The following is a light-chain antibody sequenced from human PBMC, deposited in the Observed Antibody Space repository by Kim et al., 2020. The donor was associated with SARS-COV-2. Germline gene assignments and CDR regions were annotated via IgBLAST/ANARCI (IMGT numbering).Light chain of an antibody. Sequence: SPGERATPSCRASPSVISSYLAWYQQKPGQAPRLLIYGASSMATGIPDRFSGSGSVTDFTLTISRLDPEDFAVYYCQQYGCSPRTFGQGTKVDIK. V-gene: IGKV3-20*01. CDR2: GAS. J-gene: IGKJ1*01. CDR3: QQYGCSPRT. CDR1: PSVISSY.